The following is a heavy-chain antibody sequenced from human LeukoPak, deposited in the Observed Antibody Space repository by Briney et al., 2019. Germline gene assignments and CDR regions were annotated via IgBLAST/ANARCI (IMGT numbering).Heavy chain of an antibody. Sequence: SETLSLTCAVSGGSISSSNWWSWVRQPPGKGLEWIGEIYHSGSTNYNPSLKSRVTISVDKSKNQFSLKLSSVTAADTAVYYCARVHTVSYYYYYMDVWGKGTTVTVSS. CDR1: GGSISSSNW. V-gene: IGHV4-4*02. J-gene: IGHJ6*03. CDR3: ARVHTVSYYYYYMDV. D-gene: IGHD4-11*01. CDR2: IYHSGST.